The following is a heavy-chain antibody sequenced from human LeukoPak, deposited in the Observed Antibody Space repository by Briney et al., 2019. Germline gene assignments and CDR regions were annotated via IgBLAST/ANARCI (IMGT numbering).Heavy chain of an antibody. CDR3: AKHYMGSSYNHGLDC. Sequence: SETLSLTCTVSGGSISSYYWSWIRQPPGKGLEWIGYIYYSGSTNYNPSLKSRVTISVDTSKNQFSLKLSSVTAADTALYYCAKHYMGSSYNHGLDCWGQGTLVTVSS. J-gene: IGHJ4*02. CDR2: IYYSGST. D-gene: IGHD3-10*01. CDR1: GGSISSYY. V-gene: IGHV4-59*08.